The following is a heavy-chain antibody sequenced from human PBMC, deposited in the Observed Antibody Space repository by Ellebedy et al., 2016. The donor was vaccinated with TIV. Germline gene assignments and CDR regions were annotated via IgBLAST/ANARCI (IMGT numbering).Heavy chain of an antibody. CDR2: LNPNSGDT. V-gene: IGHV1-2*02. CDR3: ARVRGGIVFDY. Sequence: GESLKISCAASGFSFSSFAIHWVRQAPGQGLEWMGILNPNSGDTAYAQKFQGRVNMTRDTSISTAYMELSRLRSDDTAVYYCARVRGGIVFDYWGQGTVVTVSS. J-gene: IGHJ4*02. D-gene: IGHD3-10*01. CDR1: GFSFSSFA.